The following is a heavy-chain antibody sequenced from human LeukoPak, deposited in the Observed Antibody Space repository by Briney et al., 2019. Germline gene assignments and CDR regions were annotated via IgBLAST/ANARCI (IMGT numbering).Heavy chain of an antibody. CDR3: ARDEVGSSWAQAFDS. CDR2: ISNIGST. D-gene: IGHD6-13*01. J-gene: IGHJ3*02. CDR1: GGSISSYY. V-gene: IGHV4-59*01. Sequence: SETLSLTCAVSGGSISSYYWSWIRQPPGKGLEWIGFISNIGSTNYNTSLKSRVTRSIDTSKRQFSVKLSSVTAADTAVYYCARDEVGSSWAQAFDSWGQGTMVTVSS.